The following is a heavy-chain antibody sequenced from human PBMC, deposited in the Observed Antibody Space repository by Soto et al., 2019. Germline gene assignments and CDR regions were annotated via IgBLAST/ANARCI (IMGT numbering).Heavy chain of an antibody. Sequence: SETLSLTCAVYGGSFSGYYWSWIRQPPGKGLEWIGEINHSGSTNYNPSLKSRVTISLDKSKNQFSLNVSSVTAADTAVYYCARGYPGGLPKTGWCQGTLVTVSS. CDR3: ARGYPGGLPKTG. CDR1: GGSFSGYY. CDR2: INHSGST. J-gene: IGHJ4*02. D-gene: IGHD2-21*02. V-gene: IGHV4-34*01.